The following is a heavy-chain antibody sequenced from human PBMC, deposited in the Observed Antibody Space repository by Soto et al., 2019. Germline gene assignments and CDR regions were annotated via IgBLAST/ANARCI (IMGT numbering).Heavy chain of an antibody. J-gene: IGHJ4*02. CDR3: AKYRHIVVVVAAIDY. CDR2: ISGSGGST. V-gene: IGHV3-23*01. D-gene: IGHD2-15*01. CDR1: GFTFSSYA. Sequence: GWSLRLSCAASGFTFSSYAMSWVRQAPGKGLEWVSAISGSGGSTYYADSVKGRFTISRDNSKNTLYLQMNSLRAEDTAVYYCAKYRHIVVVVAAIDYWGQGTLVTVSS.